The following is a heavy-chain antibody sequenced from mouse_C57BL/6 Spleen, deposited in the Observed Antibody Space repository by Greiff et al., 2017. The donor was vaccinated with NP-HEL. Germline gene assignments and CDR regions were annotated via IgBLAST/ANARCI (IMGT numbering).Heavy chain of an antibody. CDR3: ASYGLGYFDV. CDR1: GYAFSSYW. D-gene: IGHD1-1*02. Sequence: VKLVESGAELVKPGASVKISCKASGYAFSSYWMNWVKQRPGKGLEWIGQIYPGDGDTNYNGKFKGKATLTADKSSSTAYMQLSSLTSEDSAVYFCASYGLGYFDVWGKGTTVTVSS. V-gene: IGHV1-80*01. J-gene: IGHJ1*03. CDR2: IYPGDGDT.